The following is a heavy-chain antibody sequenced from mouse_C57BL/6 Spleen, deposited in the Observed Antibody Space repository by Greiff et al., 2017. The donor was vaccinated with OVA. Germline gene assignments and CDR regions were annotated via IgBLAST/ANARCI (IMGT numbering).Heavy chain of an antibody. J-gene: IGHJ3*01. V-gene: IGHV1-15*01. CDR3: TRTGNYDSERFAY. Sequence: VKLQQSGAELVRPGASVTLSCKASGYTFTDYEMHWVKQTPVHGLEWIGAIDPETGGTAYNQKFKGKAILTADKSSSTAYMELRSLTSEDSAVYYCTRTGNYDSERFAYWGQGTLVTVSA. CDR1: GYTFTDYE. CDR2: IDPETGGT. D-gene: IGHD2-4*01.